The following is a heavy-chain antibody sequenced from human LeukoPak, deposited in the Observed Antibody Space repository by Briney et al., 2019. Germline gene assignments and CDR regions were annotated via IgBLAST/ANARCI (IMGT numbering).Heavy chain of an antibody. CDR3: ARDLGDGTPFDY. CDR1: GFTFSSFW. J-gene: IGHJ4*02. D-gene: IGHD1-7*01. V-gene: IGHV3-74*01. CDR2: ITSDGSST. Sequence: GGSLRLSCAASGFTFSSFWMHWVRQPPGKGLVWVSRITSDGSSTRSADSVKGRFTTSRDSAKNTLYLQLNSLRVEDTATYFCARDLGDGTPFDYWGQGTLVTVSS.